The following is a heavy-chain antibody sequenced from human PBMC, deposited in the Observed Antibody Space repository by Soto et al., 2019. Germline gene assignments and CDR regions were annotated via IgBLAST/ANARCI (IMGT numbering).Heavy chain of an antibody. CDR2: MNPNSGNT. Sequence: VSVKVSCKAAGYTITSYDINWVRQATGQGLEWMGWMNPNSGNTGYAQKFQGRVTMTRNTSISTAYMELSSLRSEDTAVYYCARVTTLHRSGSYLYWGQGTLVTVSS. D-gene: IGHD1-26*01. V-gene: IGHV1-8*01. J-gene: IGHJ4*02. CDR1: GYTITSYD. CDR3: ARVTTLHRSGSYLY.